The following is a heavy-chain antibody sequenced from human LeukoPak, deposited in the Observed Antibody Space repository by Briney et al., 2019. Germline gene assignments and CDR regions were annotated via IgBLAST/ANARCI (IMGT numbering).Heavy chain of an antibody. D-gene: IGHD1-20*01. J-gene: IGHJ4*02. V-gene: IGHV1-69*06. CDR1: GGTFSSYA. CDR2: IIPIFGTA. Sequence: GASVKVSCKASGGTFSSYAISWVRQAPGQGLEWMGGIIPIFGTANYAQKFQGRVTITADKSTGTAYMELSSLRSEDTAVYYCASTGGNWNYCRYWGQGTLVTVSS. CDR3: ASTGGNWNYCRY.